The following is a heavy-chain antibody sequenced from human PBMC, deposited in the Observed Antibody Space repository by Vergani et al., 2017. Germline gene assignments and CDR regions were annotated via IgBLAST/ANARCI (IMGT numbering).Heavy chain of an antibody. CDR3: ARDRGYCSSTSCPRTDY. CDR2: ISAYNGNT. J-gene: IGHJ4*02. D-gene: IGHD2-2*01. CDR1: GYTFTSYG. V-gene: IGHV1-18*01. Sequence: QVQLVQSGAEVKKPGASVKVSCKASGYTFTSYGISWVRQAPGQGLEWRGWISAYNGNTNYAQKLQGRVPMTTDTSTSTAYMELRSLRSDDTAVYYCARDRGYCSSTSCPRTDYWGQGALVTVSS.